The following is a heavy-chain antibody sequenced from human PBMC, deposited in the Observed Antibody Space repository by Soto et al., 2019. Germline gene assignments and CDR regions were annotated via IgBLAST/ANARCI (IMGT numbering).Heavy chain of an antibody. D-gene: IGHD1-1*01. CDR3: ARHNSHWPNWFYP. CDR2: ISGYDGNT. Sequence: ASVKVSCKASGYTFTSYGISWVRQAPGQGLEWVGWISGYDGNTDYAHKFRGRVTMTTDTSTNTAYMDLRSLRSDDTAVYYCARHNSHWPNWFYPWGQGSPVTVSS. J-gene: IGHJ5*02. CDR1: GYTFTSYG. V-gene: IGHV1-18*01.